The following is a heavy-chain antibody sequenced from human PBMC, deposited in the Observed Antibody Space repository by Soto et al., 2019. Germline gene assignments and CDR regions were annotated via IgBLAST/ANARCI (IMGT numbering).Heavy chain of an antibody. D-gene: IGHD4-4*01. V-gene: IGHV3-30*03. CDR1: GFTFTNYD. Sequence: PVGSLRLSCAASGFTFTNYDMHWVRQAPGKGLEWMALILHDGSAEYYADSVKGRFTISRDNSKNTLYLQMNSLRAEDTAVYYCARSRDGYSFYFYYGMDGWGQGTTVTVSS. CDR3: ARSRDGYSFYFYYGMDG. J-gene: IGHJ6*02. CDR2: ILHDGSAE.